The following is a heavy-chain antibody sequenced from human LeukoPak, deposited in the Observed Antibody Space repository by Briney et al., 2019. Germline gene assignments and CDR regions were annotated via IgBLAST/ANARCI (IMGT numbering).Heavy chain of an antibody. CDR3: ARWHQWLRYTLDY. J-gene: IGHJ4*02. CDR1: GGTFSSYA. D-gene: IGHD5-12*01. Sequence: GSSVKVSCKASGGTFSSYAISWVRQAPGQGLEWMGWISAYNGNTNYAQKLQGRVTMTTDTSTSTAYMELRSLRSDDTAVYYCARWHQWLRYTLDYWGQGTLVTVSS. V-gene: IGHV1-18*01. CDR2: ISAYNGNT.